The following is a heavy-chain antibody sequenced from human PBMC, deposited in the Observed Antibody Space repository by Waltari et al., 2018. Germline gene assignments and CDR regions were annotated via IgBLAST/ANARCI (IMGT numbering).Heavy chain of an antibody. CDR1: VFTVSNYY. CDR2: INNGGGSST. V-gene: IGHV3-74*01. Sequence: EVQLVESGGGLVQPGASLRLSCAASVFTVSNYYTHWVRQGPGKGLVWISRINNGGGSSTTYADSVKGRFTISKDNAKNTVYLQMNSLRAEDTAVYHCARGGQLALDYWGQGTLVTVSS. CDR3: ARGGQLALDY. D-gene: IGHD6-6*01. J-gene: IGHJ4*02.